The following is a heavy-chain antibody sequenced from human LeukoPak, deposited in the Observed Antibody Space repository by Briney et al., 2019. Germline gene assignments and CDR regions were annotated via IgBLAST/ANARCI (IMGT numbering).Heavy chain of an antibody. J-gene: IGHJ4*02. CDR1: GYTFTSYD. CDR3: ARDVYCSSTTCSYYFDY. V-gene: IGHV1-8*01. D-gene: IGHD2-2*01. CDR2: MNPNSGNT. Sequence: ASVKVSCKASGYTFTSYDINWVRQATGQGLEWMGWMNPNSGNTGYAQKFQGRVTMTRNTSISTAYMELSSLRSEDTAAYYCARDVYCSSTTCSYYFDYWGQGTLVTVSS.